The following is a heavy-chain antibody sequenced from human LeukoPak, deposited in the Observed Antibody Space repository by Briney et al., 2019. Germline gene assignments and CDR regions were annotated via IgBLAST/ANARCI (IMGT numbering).Heavy chain of an antibody. CDR2: IIPILGIA. V-gene: IGHV1-69*04. CDR3: ASGRDGYNLYYYGMDV. D-gene: IGHD5-24*01. Sequence: SAKVSCKASGGTFSSYAISWVRQAPGQGLEWMGRIIPILGIANYAQKFQGRVTITADKSTSTAYMELSSLRSEDTAVYYCASGRDGYNLYYYGMDVWGQGTTVTVSS. CDR1: GGTFSSYA. J-gene: IGHJ6*02.